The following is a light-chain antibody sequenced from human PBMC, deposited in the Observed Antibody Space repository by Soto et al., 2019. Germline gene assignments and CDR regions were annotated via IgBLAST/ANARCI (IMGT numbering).Light chain of an antibody. V-gene: IGLV2-11*01. Sequence: QSALTQPRSVSGSPGQSVTISCTGTSADVGRFDYVSWYQQHPGQAPKLIISDLTQRPSGVPDRFSGSRSGNTASLSISGLRPEDEADYYCAAWDDSLSGLHVIFGGGTKVTVL. J-gene: IGLJ2*01. CDR2: DLT. CDR3: AAWDDSLSGLHVI. CDR1: SADVGRFDY.